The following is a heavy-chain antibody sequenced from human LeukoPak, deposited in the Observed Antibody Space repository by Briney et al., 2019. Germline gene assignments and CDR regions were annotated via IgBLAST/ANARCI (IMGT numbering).Heavy chain of an antibody. CDR3: AKAAHLHDFGESHFDG. D-gene: IGHD3-10*01. CDR1: GFTFSSDA. V-gene: IGHV3-23*01. Sequence: GGSLRLSCAVSGFTFSSDAMSWVRQDPGKGLERASAISGNGGSTYYADSVNDRFTISRDKTKNTLYLRMNSLRGEDTAVYYCAKAAHLHDFGESHFDGWGQRTPVTASS. J-gene: IGHJ4*02. CDR2: ISGNGGST.